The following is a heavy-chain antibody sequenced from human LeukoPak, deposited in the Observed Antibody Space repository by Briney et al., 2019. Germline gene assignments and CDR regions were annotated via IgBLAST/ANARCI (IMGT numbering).Heavy chain of an antibody. CDR2: IHPSGTI. D-gene: IGHD2-2*01. J-gene: IGHJ4*02. Sequence: SETLSLTCAVYSGSLSGYYWSWIRQSPGKGLEWIGEIHPSGTINYNPSLTSRVTISVDMSKNQFSLSLTSVSAADTAVYYCARGSDAQKTGYWGQGTQVTVSS. V-gene: IGHV4-34*01. CDR1: SGSLSGYY. CDR3: ARGSDAQKTGY.